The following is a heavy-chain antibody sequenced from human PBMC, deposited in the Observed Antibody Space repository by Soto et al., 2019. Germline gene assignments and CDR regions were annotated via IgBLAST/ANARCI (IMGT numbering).Heavy chain of an antibody. CDR3: ARGTLGYCSSTSCYGGDSFDYGMDV. CDR1: GFTFSDYY. V-gene: IGHV3-11*05. D-gene: IGHD2-2*01. J-gene: IGHJ6*02. CDR2: ISSSSRYT. Sequence: GGSLRLSCAASGFTFSDYYMSWIRQAPGKGLEWVSYISSSSRYTNYEDSVKGRFTISRDNAKNSLYLQMNSLRAEDTAVYYCARGTLGYCSSTSCYGGDSFDYGMDVWGQGTTVTVSS.